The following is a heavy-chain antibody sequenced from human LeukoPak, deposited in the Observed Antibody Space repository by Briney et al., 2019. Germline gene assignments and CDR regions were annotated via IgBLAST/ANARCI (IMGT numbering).Heavy chain of an antibody. CDR3: ARGSSSSTFQH. Sequence: LRLSCAASGFIFSDYYMTWIRQPPGKGLEWIGYIYHSGSTYYNPSLKSRVTISVDRSKNQFSLKLSSVTAADTAVYYCARGSSSSTFQHWGQGTLVTVSS. J-gene: IGHJ1*01. CDR1: GFIFSDYY. V-gene: IGHV4-30-2*01. D-gene: IGHD6-6*01. CDR2: IYHSGST.